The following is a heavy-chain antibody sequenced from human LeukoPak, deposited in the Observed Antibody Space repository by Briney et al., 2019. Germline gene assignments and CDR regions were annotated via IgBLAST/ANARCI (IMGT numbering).Heavy chain of an antibody. CDR3: ARDRYSYGFDY. Sequence: SETLSLTCTVSGGSISSYYWSWIRQPPGKGLEWIGYIYYSGSTNYNPSLKSRVTISVDTSKNQFSLKLSSVTAADTAVYYCARDRYSYGFDYWGQGTLVTVSS. D-gene: IGHD5-18*01. CDR1: GGSISSYY. J-gene: IGHJ4*02. CDR2: IYYSGST. V-gene: IGHV4-59*01.